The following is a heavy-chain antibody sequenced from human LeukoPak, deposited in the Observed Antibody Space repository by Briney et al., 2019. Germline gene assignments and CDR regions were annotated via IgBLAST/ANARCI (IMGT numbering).Heavy chain of an antibody. CDR3: ARHIGGGIEDMDV. CDR1: GGSIGTYY. D-gene: IGHD3-16*02. J-gene: IGHJ6*03. CDR2: IYVTGT. V-gene: IGHV4-59*08. Sequence: SETLSLTCTVSGGSIGTYYWSWIRQSPGKGLEWIGYIYVTGTRYNPYLQSRVTISVDRSRNQFLLKMSSVTAAGTAVYYCARHIGGGIEDMDVWGKGTKVIVSS.